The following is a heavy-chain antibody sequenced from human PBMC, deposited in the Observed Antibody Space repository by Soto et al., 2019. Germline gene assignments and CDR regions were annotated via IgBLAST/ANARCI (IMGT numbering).Heavy chain of an antibody. D-gene: IGHD6-13*01. CDR3: AKDPWGQQLEPPDY. CDR1: GFTFSSYA. V-gene: IGHV3-23*01. J-gene: IGHJ4*02. Sequence: LRLSFAASGFTFSSYAMSWVRQAPGKGLEWVSAIRDSGDSTYYADFVRGRFTISRDNSKNTLYMQMNSLRAEDTAVYYCAKDPWGQQLEPPDYWGQGTLVTVSS. CDR2: IRDSGDST.